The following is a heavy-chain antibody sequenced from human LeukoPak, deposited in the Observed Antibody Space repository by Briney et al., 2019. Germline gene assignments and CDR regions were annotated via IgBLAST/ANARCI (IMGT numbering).Heavy chain of an antibody. Sequence: GGSLRLSCAASGFTFSSYSMNWVRQAPGKGLEWVSYISSSSSTIYYADSVKGRFTISRDNAKNSLYLQMNSLRVEDTAVYYCARDSSGWYHWFDPWGQGTLVTVSS. J-gene: IGHJ5*02. D-gene: IGHD6-19*01. CDR1: GFTFSSYS. CDR2: ISSSSSTI. V-gene: IGHV3-48*01. CDR3: ARDSSGWYHWFDP.